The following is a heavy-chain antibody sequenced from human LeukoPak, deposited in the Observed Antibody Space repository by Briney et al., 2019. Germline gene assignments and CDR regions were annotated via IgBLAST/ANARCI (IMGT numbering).Heavy chain of an antibody. V-gene: IGHV1-2*02. Sequence: ASVKVSCKASGYTFTGYYMHWVRQAPGQGLEWMGWINPNSGGTNYAQKFQGRVTMTRVTSISTAYMELSRLRSDDTAVYYCARDWRLYYYDTEWFDPWGQGTLVTVSS. CDR1: GYTFTGYY. CDR2: INPNSGGT. D-gene: IGHD3-22*01. J-gene: IGHJ5*02. CDR3: ARDWRLYYYDTEWFDP.